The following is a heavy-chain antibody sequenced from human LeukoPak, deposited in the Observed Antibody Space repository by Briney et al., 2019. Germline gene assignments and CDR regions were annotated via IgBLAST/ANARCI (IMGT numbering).Heavy chain of an antibody. J-gene: IGHJ6*03. V-gene: IGHV4-4*07. D-gene: IGHD5-24*01. CDR2: IYTSGST. CDR3: ARGGGMGHYYYYMDV. CDR1: GGSISSYY. Sequence: SETLSLSCTVSGGSISSYYWSWIRQPAGKGLEWIGRIYTSGSTNYNPSLKSRVTMSVDTSKNQFSLKLSSVTAADTAAYYCARGGGMGHYYYYMDVWGKGTTVTISS.